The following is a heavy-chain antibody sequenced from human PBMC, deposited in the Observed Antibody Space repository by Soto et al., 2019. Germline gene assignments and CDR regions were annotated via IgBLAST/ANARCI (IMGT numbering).Heavy chain of an antibody. CDR2: ISSSSSTI. V-gene: IGHV3-48*02. CDR3: ARDSGYSCGWSSAWLDFFDY. D-gene: IGHD6-19*01. Sequence: GRTLRLSCAASGFSFSRYSINCARQAPGKELEWVSYISSSSSTIYYADSVKGRFTISRDNAKNSLYLQMNSLRDEDTAVYYCARDSGYSCGWSSAWLDFFDYWGRGTPVSGSS. CDR1: GFSFSRYS. J-gene: IGHJ4*01.